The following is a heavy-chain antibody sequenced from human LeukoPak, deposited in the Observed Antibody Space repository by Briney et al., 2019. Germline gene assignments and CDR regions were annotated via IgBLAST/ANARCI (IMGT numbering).Heavy chain of an antibody. CDR1: GFTFDDYA. Sequence: GGSLRLSCAASGFTFDDYAMHWVRQAPGKGLEWVSGISWNSGSIGYADSVKGRLTISRDNAKNSLYLQMNSLRAEDTALYYCAKGPPIEVAGTFDYWGQGTLVTVSS. CDR3: AKGPPIEVAGTFDY. J-gene: IGHJ4*02. V-gene: IGHV3-9*01. CDR2: ISWNSGSI. D-gene: IGHD6-19*01.